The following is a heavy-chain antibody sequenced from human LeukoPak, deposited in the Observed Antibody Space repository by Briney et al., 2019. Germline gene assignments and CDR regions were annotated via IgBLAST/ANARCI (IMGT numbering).Heavy chain of an antibody. CDR2: IYSSGIT. Sequence: SETLSLTCTVYGGSISNYYWNWIRQPAGKGLEWIGRIYSSGITSHNPSLKGRVTLSVDTSKNQISLKLSSVTAADTAVYFCARDQGGSSSGLSFDNWGQGTLVTVSS. CDR1: GGSISNYY. D-gene: IGHD6-19*01. V-gene: IGHV4-4*07. J-gene: IGHJ4*02. CDR3: ARDQGGSSSGLSFDN.